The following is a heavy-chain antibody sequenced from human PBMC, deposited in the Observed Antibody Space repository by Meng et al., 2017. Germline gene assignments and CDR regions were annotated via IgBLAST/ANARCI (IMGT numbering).Heavy chain of an antibody. CDR1: GFTFDHYA. D-gene: IGHD4-17*01. V-gene: IGHV3-9*01. CDR2: ISWTSGSI. CDR3: AKDIGQNYGDYGNYYYGMDV. Sequence: GGSLRLSCPASGFTFDHYAMHWFRQAPGKGLEWVSGISWTSGSIGYADSVKGRFTISRDNAKNSLYLQMNSLRAEDTALYYCAKDIGQNYGDYGNYYYGMDVWGQGTTVTVSS. J-gene: IGHJ6*02.